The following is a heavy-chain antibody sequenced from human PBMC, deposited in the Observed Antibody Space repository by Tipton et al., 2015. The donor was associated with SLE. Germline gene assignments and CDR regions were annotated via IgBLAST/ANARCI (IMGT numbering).Heavy chain of an antibody. CDR1: GYSISSGYY. V-gene: IGHV4-38-2*01. CDR3: ASGSWATYYYYGMDV. CDR2: IYRSGST. D-gene: IGHD1-26*01. Sequence: TLSLTCAVSGYSISSGYYWGWIRQPPGKGLEWIGSIYRSGSTYYNPSLKSRVTISVDTSKSQFSLKLSSVTAADTAVYYCASGSWATYYYYGMDVWGQGTTVTVSS. J-gene: IGHJ6*02.